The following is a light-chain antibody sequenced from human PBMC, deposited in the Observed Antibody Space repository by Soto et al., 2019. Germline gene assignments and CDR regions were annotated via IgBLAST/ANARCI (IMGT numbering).Light chain of an antibody. J-gene: IGKJ1*01. CDR2: DSS. Sequence: EIVLSQSPATLSLSPGERATLSCRASQSLSSNFLAWYQQKPGQPPRLLIYDSSTRATGFPDRFSGSGSGTDFTLTISSLQSEDSAFYYCQQYNNLPPTFGQGTKVDIK. CDR3: QQYNNLPPT. V-gene: IGKV3D-7*01. CDR1: QSLSSNF.